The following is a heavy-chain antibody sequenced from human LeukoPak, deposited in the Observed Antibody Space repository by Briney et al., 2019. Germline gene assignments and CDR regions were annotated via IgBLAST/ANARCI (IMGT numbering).Heavy chain of an antibody. CDR3: ARAKPRITMVRGVFDP. Sequence: GGSLRLSCAASGFTFSSYAMSWVRQAPGKGLEWVSAISGSGGSTYYADSVKGRFSISRDNSKNTLYLQMNSLRAEDTAVYYCARAKPRITMVRGVFDPWGQGTLVTVSS. J-gene: IGHJ5*02. CDR2: ISGSGGST. D-gene: IGHD3-10*01. V-gene: IGHV3-23*01. CDR1: GFTFSSYA.